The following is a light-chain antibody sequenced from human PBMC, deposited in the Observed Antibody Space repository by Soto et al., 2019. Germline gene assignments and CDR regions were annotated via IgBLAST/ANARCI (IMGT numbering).Light chain of an antibody. J-gene: IGLJ3*02. Sequence: QSVLTQPASVSGSPGQSITISCTGTSSDVGDYKYVSWYQHHPGKAPKVMIYEVTNRPSGVSNRFSGSKSGNTASLTISGLQAEDEADYYCSSYTTSSTWVFGGGTKVTVL. CDR1: SSDVGDYKY. CDR3: SSYTTSSTWV. CDR2: EVT. V-gene: IGLV2-14*01.